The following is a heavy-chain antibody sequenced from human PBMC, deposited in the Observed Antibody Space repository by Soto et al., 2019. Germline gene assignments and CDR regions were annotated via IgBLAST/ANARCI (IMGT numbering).Heavy chain of an antibody. CDR2: INHSGST. J-gene: IGHJ3*02. Sequence: SETLSLTCAVYGGSFSGYYWSWIRQPPGKGLEWIGEINHSGSTNYNPSLKSRVTISVDTSKNQFSLKLSSVTAADTAVYYCARIHPYGDYRGRLDIWGQGTMVTVSS. CDR1: GGSFSGYY. D-gene: IGHD4-17*01. CDR3: ARIHPYGDYRGRLDI. V-gene: IGHV4-34*01.